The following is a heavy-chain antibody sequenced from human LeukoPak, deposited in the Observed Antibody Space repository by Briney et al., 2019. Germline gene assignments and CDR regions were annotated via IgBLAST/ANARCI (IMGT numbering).Heavy chain of an antibody. D-gene: IGHD5-24*01. V-gene: IGHV4-30-2*01. Sequence: SETLSLTCTVSGGSISSGGYSWSWIRQPPGKGLEWIGYIYHSGSTYYNPSLKSRVTISVDRSKNQFSLKLSSVTAVDTAVYYCARVRVATIIDYWGQGTLVTVSS. J-gene: IGHJ4*02. CDR1: GGSISSGGYS. CDR3: ARVRVATIIDY. CDR2: IYHSGST.